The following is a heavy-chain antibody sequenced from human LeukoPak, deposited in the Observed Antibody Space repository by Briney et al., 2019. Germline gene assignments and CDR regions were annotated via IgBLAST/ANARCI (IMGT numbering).Heavy chain of an antibody. CDR2: IYYSGST. CDR3: ARSHSLWTSFDY. Sequence: KPSETLSLTCTDSGGSISSYYWSWIRQPPGKGLEWIGYIYYSGSTNYNPSLKSRVTISVDTSKNQFSLKLSSVTAADTAVYYCARSHSLWTSFDYWGQGTLVTVSS. D-gene: IGHD3/OR15-3a*01. V-gene: IGHV4-59*01. CDR1: GGSISSYY. J-gene: IGHJ4*02.